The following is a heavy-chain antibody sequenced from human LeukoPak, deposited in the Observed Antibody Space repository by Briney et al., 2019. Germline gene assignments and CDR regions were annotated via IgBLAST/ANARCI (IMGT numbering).Heavy chain of an antibody. CDR3: AKWGDYDVLTGYYVSDY. D-gene: IGHD3-9*01. V-gene: IGHV3-23*01. CDR1: GFTFSNYA. Sequence: GGSLRLSCVASGFTFSNYAMSWVRQAPGKGLEWVSAITGSGSNTYYADSVKGRFTISRDNSKNTVFLQMNSLRAEDTAVYYCAKWGDYDVLTGYYVSDYWGQGTLVTVSS. CDR2: ITGSGSNT. J-gene: IGHJ4*02.